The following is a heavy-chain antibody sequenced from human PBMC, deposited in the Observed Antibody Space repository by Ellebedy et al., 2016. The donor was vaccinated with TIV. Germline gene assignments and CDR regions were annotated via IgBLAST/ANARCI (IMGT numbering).Heavy chain of an antibody. Sequence: GGSLRLSCIVSGSSFNSYSFSWVRQAPGKGLEWVSSIGASATYPYYADSAQGRFTVSRDNAKNSVFLQMNSLRVEDTAVYYCARAGNGWYEFAYWGQGTLVTVSS. CDR1: GSSFNSYS. CDR2: IGASATYP. D-gene: IGHD6-19*01. J-gene: IGHJ4*02. CDR3: ARAGNGWYEFAY. V-gene: IGHV3-21*01.